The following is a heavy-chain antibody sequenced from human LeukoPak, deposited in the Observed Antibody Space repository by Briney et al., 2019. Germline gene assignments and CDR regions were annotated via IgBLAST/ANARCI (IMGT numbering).Heavy chain of an antibody. Sequence: ASVKVSCKASGYTFTGYYIHWVRQAPGQGLEWMGWINPNSGGTNYAQKFQGRVTMTRDTSISTAYMELSRLRSDDTAVYYCARCPRIHRYPDYWGQGTLVTVSS. CDR1: GYTFTGYY. V-gene: IGHV1-2*02. CDR2: INPNSGGT. J-gene: IGHJ4*02. D-gene: IGHD5-18*01. CDR3: ARCPRIHRYPDY.